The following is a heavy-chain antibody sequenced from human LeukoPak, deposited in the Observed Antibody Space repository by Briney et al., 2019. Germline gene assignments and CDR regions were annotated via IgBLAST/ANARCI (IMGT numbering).Heavy chain of an antibody. V-gene: IGHV1-2*02. CDR2: VNPNSGGT. CDR1: GYTFTGYY. Sequence: ASVKVSCKASGYTFTGYYIHWVRQAPGQGLESMGWVNPNSGGTDYAQRFQGRVALTSDTFISTAYMELSGLRSDDTAVYFCAREYDFWSGYSAFNVWGQGTMVTVSS. CDR3: AREYDFWSGYSAFNV. J-gene: IGHJ3*01. D-gene: IGHD3-3*01.